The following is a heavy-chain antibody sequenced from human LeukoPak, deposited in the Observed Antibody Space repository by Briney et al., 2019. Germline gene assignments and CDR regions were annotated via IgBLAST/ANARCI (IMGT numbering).Heavy chain of an antibody. Sequence: GGSLRLSCAASGFTFSNYGMHWVRQAPGKGLEWVAFIRYDGSNKYYADSVKGRFTISRDNSKNTLYLQMNSLRAEDTAVYYCARGTRATGEGYYFDYWGQGTLVTVSS. CDR1: GFTFSNYG. D-gene: IGHD4-17*01. J-gene: IGHJ4*02. V-gene: IGHV3-30*02. CDR2: IRYDGSNK. CDR3: ARGTRATGEGYYFDY.